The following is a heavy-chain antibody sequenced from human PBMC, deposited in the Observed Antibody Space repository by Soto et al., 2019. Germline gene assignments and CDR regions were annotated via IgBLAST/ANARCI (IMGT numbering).Heavy chain of an antibody. Sequence: GASVKVSCKASGYTFTSYGISWVRQAPGQGLEWMGWISAYNGNTNYAQKLQGRVTMTTDTSTSTAYMELRSLRSDDTAVYYCARYSGYDPLSYYFDYRGQGTLVTVSS. CDR3: ARYSGYDPLSYYFDY. J-gene: IGHJ4*02. CDR2: ISAYNGNT. V-gene: IGHV1-18*04. CDR1: GYTFTSYG. D-gene: IGHD5-12*01.